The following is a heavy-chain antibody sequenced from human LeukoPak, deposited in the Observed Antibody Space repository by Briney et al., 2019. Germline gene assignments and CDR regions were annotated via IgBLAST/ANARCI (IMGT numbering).Heavy chain of an antibody. D-gene: IGHD1-14*01. CDR3: ARDAGAGTTSHRYFYYYYGLDV. CDR1: GGSVSSGTYC. J-gene: IGHJ6*02. CDR2: VSDTGST. V-gene: IGHV4-61*01. Sequence: SETLSLTCTVSGGSVSSGTYCWSWIRQPPGKGLKWIGYVSDTGSTNYQPSLKSRVTISVDTSKNQFSLKLRSVTAADTAVYYCARDAGAGTTSHRYFYYYYGLDVWGQGTTVTVSS.